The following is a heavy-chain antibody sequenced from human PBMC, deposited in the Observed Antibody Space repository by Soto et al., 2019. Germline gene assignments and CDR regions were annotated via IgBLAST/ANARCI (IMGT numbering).Heavy chain of an antibody. Sequence: SQTLSLTSAITGDSVASNRTAWNWIRQSPSRGFEWLRRTYYRAKWYDEDAVSGKGRITLSPDTSKNHFSLQLNSVTPEDTAVYYCAIAGGATDSLGQGTLVTV. CDR1: GDSVASNRTA. CDR2: TYYRAKWYD. J-gene: IGHJ5*02. D-gene: IGHD1-26*01. V-gene: IGHV6-1*01. CDR3: AIAGGATDS.